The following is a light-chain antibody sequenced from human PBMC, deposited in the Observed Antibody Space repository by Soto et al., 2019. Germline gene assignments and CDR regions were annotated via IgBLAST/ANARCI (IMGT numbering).Light chain of an antibody. V-gene: IGKV1-27*01. CDR1: QGIHNY. J-gene: IGKJ4*01. Sequence: DIQMTQSPSSLSASVGDRVTITCRASQGIHNYLAWYQQKPGKVPKLLIYAASTLQSGVPFRFSGSGSGTDFTRTISSLQPEDVATYYCQKYNSAPLTFGGGTKVEIK. CDR2: AAS. CDR3: QKYNSAPLT.